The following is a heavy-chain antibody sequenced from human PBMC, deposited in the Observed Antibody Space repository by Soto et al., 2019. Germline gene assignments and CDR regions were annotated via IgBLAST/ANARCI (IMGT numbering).Heavy chain of an antibody. CDR3: AKEPVGPDWYFDL. J-gene: IGHJ2*01. V-gene: IGHV3-23*01. CDR1: GFTFRSYA. Sequence: DVQLLESGGGLVQPGGSLRLSCAASGFTFRSYAMSWVRQAPGKGLEWVSGISGSGISTNYADSVKGRFTVSRDNSTNTLYLQMNSLRAEDTAVYNCAKEPVGPDWYFDLWGRGTLVTVSS. CDR2: ISGSGIST.